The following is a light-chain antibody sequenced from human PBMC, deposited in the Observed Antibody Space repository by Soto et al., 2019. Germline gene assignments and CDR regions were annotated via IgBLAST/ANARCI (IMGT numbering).Light chain of an antibody. CDR1: SSDVGGYNY. Sequence: QSALTQPRSVSGSPGQSVTISCTGTSSDVGGYNYVSWYQQPPGTATKLMNYDINKRPSGAPDRCSGSKSGNTAALTSSGLQAEDEADYCCCAYAGSYTGVFGGGTKLTVL. J-gene: IGLJ3*02. CDR2: DIN. CDR3: CAYAGSYTGV. V-gene: IGLV2-11*01.